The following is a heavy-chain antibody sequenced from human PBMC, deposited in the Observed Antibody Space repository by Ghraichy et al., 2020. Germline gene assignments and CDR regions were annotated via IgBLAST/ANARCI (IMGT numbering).Heavy chain of an antibody. CDR1: GGSFSGYY. CDR2: INHSGST. CDR3: ARGLNEVVTPRVFAP. J-gene: IGHJ5*02. D-gene: IGHD4-23*01. Sequence: SETLSLTCAVYGGSFSGYYWSWIRQPPGKGLEWIGEINHSGSTNYNPSLKSRVTISVDTSKNQFSLKLSSVTAADTAVYYCARGLNEVVTPRVFAPWGQATLVTVSA. V-gene: IGHV4-34*01.